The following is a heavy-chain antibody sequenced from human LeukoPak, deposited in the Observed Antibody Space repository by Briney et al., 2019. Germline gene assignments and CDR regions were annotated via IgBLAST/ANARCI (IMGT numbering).Heavy chain of an antibody. CDR1: GFTLSSYS. J-gene: IGHJ4*02. D-gene: IGHD6-19*01. V-gene: IGHV3-21*01. Sequence: PGGSLRLSCAASGFTLSSYSLNWVRQAPGKGLEWVSSIRSSSDYIYYADSVKGRFTISRDNAKNSLYLQMNSLRPEDTAVYYCARAFSEHWLVPDFWGQGTLVTVSS. CDR3: ARAFSEHWLVPDF. CDR2: IRSSSDYI.